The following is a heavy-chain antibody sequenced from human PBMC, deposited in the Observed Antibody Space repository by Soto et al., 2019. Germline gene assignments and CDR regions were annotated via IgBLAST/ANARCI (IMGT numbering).Heavy chain of an antibody. CDR1: GSTFRKHG. Sequence: QAKLVESGGGVVQPGRSLRLSCEGSGSTFRKHGMHWIRQSPGKGLEWLAVIWYDGSEKYYADSVKGRFTISRDNSKNPLYLQMNSLKVEDTAIYYCARWSNNKVVDPWGQGTVVTVS. J-gene: IGHJ5*02. CDR2: IWYDGSEK. V-gene: IGHV3-33*01. D-gene: IGHD1-1*01. CDR3: ARWSNNKVVDP.